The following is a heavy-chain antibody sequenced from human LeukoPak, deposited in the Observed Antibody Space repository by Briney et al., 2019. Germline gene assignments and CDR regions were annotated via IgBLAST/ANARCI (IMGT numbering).Heavy chain of an antibody. CDR3: AKDRGDSSGWYDY. V-gene: IGHV3-23*01. CDR2: ISGSGGST. CDR1: GFTFSSYA. Sequence: GGSLRLSCAASGFTFSSYAMRWVRQAPGKGLEWVSAISGSGGSTYYADSVKGRFTISRDNSKNTLYLQMNSLRAEDTAVYYCAKDRGDSSGWYDYWGQGTLVTVSS. D-gene: IGHD6-19*01. J-gene: IGHJ4*02.